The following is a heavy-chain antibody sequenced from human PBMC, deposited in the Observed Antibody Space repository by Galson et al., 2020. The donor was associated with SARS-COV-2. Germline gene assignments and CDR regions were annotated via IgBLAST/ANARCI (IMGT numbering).Heavy chain of an antibody. J-gene: IGHJ4*02. D-gene: IGHD6-19*01. CDR2: IDWDDDE. CDR3: ARIDSSGCRGNY. V-gene: IGHV2-70*11. Sequence: ESAPTLVKPTQTLTLTCTFSGFSLRASGMCVNWIRQPPGKALEWLARIDWDDDEYYNTSLKARLTISKDTSKNQVVLTMTNMDPVDTATYYCARIDSSGCRGNYWGQGTLVTVSS. CDR1: GFSLRASGMC.